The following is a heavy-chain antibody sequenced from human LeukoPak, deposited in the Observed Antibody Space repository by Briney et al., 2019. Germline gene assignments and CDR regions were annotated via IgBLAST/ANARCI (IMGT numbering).Heavy chain of an antibody. D-gene: IGHD2-15*01. Sequence: SETLSLTCTVCGGSISSSSYYWGWIRQPPGKGLEWIGSIYYSGSTYYNPSLKSRVTISVDTSKNQFSLKLSSVTAADTAVYYCARGGGYIDYWGQGTLVTVSS. CDR3: ARGGGYIDY. J-gene: IGHJ4*02. CDR2: IYYSGST. V-gene: IGHV4-39*07. CDR1: GGSISSSSYY.